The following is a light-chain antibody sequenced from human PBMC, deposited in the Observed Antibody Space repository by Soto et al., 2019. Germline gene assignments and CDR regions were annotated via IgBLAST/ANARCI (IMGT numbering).Light chain of an antibody. J-gene: IGLJ2*01. CDR2: DVS. CDR3: SSYTSSSTVV. V-gene: IGLV2-14*03. Sequence: QSALTQPASVSGSPGQSITISCTGTSSDVGGYNSVSWYQQHPSKAPKLMIYDVSNRPSGVSNRFSGSKSVNTASLTISGLQAEDEADYYCSSYTSSSTVVFGGGTKLTVL. CDR1: SSDVGGYNS.